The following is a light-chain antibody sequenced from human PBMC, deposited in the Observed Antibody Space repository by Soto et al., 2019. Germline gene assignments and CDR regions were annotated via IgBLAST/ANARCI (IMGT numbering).Light chain of an antibody. CDR2: GAS. CDR1: QSVSSN. Sequence: EIVMTQSPATLSVSPGERATLSCRASQSVSSNLAWYQQKPGQAPRLLIYGASTRATGIPARFSGSGSGTEFNLTISSLQSADVAVYYCQQYNNWPPPLTFGGGTKVEIK. CDR3: QQYNNWPPPLT. J-gene: IGKJ4*01. V-gene: IGKV3-15*01.